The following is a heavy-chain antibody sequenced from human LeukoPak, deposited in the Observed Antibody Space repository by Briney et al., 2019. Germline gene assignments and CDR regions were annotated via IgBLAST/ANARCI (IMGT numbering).Heavy chain of an antibody. D-gene: IGHD3-22*01. V-gene: IGHV3-7*01. CDR3: ARDLYRIVVVPHYFDY. Sequence: GGSLRLSCAASGFTFSSYSMKWVRQAQGKGLEWVANIKKDGSEKYYVDSVKGRFTISRDNANISLYLQMNSLRADDTAVYYCARDLYRIVVVPHYFDYWGQGTLVTVSS. J-gene: IGHJ4*02. CDR2: IKKDGSEK. CDR1: GFTFSSYS.